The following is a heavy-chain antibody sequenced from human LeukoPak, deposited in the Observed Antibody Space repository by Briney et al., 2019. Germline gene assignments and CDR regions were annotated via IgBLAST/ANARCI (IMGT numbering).Heavy chain of an antibody. CDR3: ASASSHRIAAGGDY. CDR2: IDSAGSSR. V-gene: IGHV3-74*01. J-gene: IGHJ4*02. Sequence: PGGSLRLSCPASGFTFSNYWMNWVRQAPGKGRGGVSRIDSAGSSRNYADSVKGRFTISRDNAKNTLYLQMNSLRAEDTAVYYCASASSHRIAAGGDYWGQGTLVTVSS. D-gene: IGHD6-13*01. CDR1: GFTFSNYW.